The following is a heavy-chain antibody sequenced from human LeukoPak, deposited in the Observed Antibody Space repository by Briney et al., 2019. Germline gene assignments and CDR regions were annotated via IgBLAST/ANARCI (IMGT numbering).Heavy chain of an antibody. V-gene: IGHV4-39*01. CDR2: VYSSGTT. CDR3: ASRVYGLGSFNY. D-gene: IGHD3-10*01. Sequence: KPSETLSLTCTVSGGSISSSSYYWGWIRQPPGKGLEWIGSVYSSGTTYYNPSRKSRVTVAVDTSKNQFSLKLSSVTAADTAVYYCASRVYGLGSFNYWGQGTLVTVSS. J-gene: IGHJ4*01. CDR1: GGSISSSSYY.